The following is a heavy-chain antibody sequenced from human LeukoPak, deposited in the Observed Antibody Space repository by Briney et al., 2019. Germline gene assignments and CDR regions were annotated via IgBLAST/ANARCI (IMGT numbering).Heavy chain of an antibody. CDR3: ARLPVYYYYYGMDV. CDR1: GYTFTSYG. CDR2: ISAYNGNT. V-gene: IGHV1-18*01. Sequence: ASVKVSCKASGYTFTSYGISWVRQAPGQGLEWMGWISAYNGNTIYAQKLQGRVTMTTDTSTSTAYMELRSLRSDDTAVYYCARLPVYYYYYGMDVWGQGTTVTVSS. D-gene: IGHD2-2*01. J-gene: IGHJ6*02.